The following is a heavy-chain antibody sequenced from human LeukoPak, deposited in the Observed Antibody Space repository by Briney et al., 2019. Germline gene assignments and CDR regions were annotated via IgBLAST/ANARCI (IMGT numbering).Heavy chain of an antibody. CDR3: ARHSSNYYDSSGSLDP. Sequence: NSSETLSLTCTVSGGSISSSSYYWGWIRQPPGKGLEWIGSIDYSGSTYYNPSLKSRVTISVDTSKNQFSLKLSSVTAADTAVYYCARHSSNYYDSSGSLDPWGQGTLVTVSS. V-gene: IGHV4-39*01. D-gene: IGHD3-22*01. J-gene: IGHJ5*02. CDR1: GGSISSSSYY. CDR2: IDYSGST.